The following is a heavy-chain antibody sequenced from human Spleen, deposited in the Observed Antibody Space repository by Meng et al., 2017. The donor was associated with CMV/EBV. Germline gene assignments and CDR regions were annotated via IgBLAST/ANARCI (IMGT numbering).Heavy chain of an antibody. V-gene: IGHV4-34*01. CDR1: GGSISSYY. CDR3: ARGLYRRDS. CDR2: INHSGRT. J-gene: IGHJ4*02. D-gene: IGHD2-2*02. Sequence: SETLSLTCTVSGGSISSYYWSWIRQPPGKGLEWIGEINHSGRTNYNPSLKSRVTMSVDTSKNQFSLNLRSVTAADTAVYYCARGLYRRDSWGQGTLVTVSS.